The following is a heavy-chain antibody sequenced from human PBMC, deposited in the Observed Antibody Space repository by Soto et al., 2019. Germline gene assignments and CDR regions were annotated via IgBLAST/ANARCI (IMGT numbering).Heavy chain of an antibody. CDR1: GFTFSSYW. CDR3: ARAYGAYPTTSVVDC. Sequence: GGSLRISCAASGFTFSSYWMSWVRQAPGKGLEWVANIKQDGSEKYYVDSVRGRFTISRDNSKNTLYLQMNSLRPEDTAVYYCARAYGAYPTTSVVDCWGQGTLVTVSS. CDR2: IKQDGSEK. J-gene: IGHJ4*02. D-gene: IGHD4-17*01. V-gene: IGHV3-7*02.